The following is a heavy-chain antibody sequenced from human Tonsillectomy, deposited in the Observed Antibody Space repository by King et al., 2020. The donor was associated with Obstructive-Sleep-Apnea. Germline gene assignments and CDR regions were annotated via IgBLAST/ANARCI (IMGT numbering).Heavy chain of an antibody. CDR1: GGTFSSYA. V-gene: IGHV1-69*12. CDR3: ARELGIVGATNPFDY. J-gene: IGHJ4*02. Sequence: QLVQSGAEVKKPGSSVKVSCKASGGTFSSYAISWVRQAPGQGLEWMGGIIPIFGTANYAQQFQGRVTITGDESTSTAYMELSSLRSEDTAVYYCARELGIVGATNPFDYWGQGTLVTVSS. D-gene: IGHD1-26*01. CDR2: IIPIFGTA.